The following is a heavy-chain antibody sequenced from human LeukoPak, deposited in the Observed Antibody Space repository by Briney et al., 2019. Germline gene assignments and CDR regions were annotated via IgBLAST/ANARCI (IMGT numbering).Heavy chain of an antibody. CDR2: IKKDGSEK. V-gene: IGHV3-7*01. CDR1: GFTFSSYW. CDR3: AGDYGLGSYYNTEYYYYYYMDV. D-gene: IGHD3-10*01. J-gene: IGHJ6*03. Sequence: GGSLRLSCAASGFTFSSYWMSWVRQAPGKGLEWVANIKKDGSEKYYVDSVKGRFTISRDNAKKSLYLQMNSLGAEDTAVYYCAGDYGLGSYYNTEYYYYYYMDVWGKGTTVTISS.